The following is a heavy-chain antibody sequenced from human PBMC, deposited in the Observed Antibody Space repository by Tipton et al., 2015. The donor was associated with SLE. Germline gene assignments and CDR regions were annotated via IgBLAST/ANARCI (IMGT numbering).Heavy chain of an antibody. CDR2: IYYSGST. CDR3: ARRLTRYSGYDYFDY. CDR1: GGSISSSSYY. J-gene: IGHJ4*02. Sequence: TLSLTCTVSGGSISSSSYYWGWIRQPPGKGPEWIGSIYYSGSTYYNPSLKSRVTISVDTSKNQFSLKLSSVTAADTAVYYCARRLTRYSGYDYFDYWGQGTLVTVSS. D-gene: IGHD5-12*01. V-gene: IGHV4-39*07.